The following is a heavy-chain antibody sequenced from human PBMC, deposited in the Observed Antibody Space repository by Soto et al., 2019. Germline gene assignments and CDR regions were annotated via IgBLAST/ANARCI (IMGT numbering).Heavy chain of an antibody. J-gene: IGHJ5*01. D-gene: IGHD6-19*01. V-gene: IGHV3-66*01. Sequence: EVQLVESGGGLVQPGGSLRLSCAASGFTVTSSYISWVRQAPGKRLEWVSTIYSSGSTYYADSVRGRFIISRDISENTVALQMNRLTVEDTAVYYCAREASGSCWWSQGKFESWGQGTLVTVSS. CDR3: AREASGSCWWSQGKFES. CDR1: GFTVTSSY. CDR2: IYSSGST.